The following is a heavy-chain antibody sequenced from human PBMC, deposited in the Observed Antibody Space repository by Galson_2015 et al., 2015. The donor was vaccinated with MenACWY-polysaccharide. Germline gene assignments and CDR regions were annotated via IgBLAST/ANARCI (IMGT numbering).Heavy chain of an antibody. Sequence: SEPLSLTCPVSGGSISSSNYHWGWIRQSPEKGLEWIGTISYSGSTYYNPSLKSRVTISVDTSKNQFSMKLISVTAADTAVYYCASRLAQVGIAGYGYGMDVWGQGTTVTVSS. J-gene: IGHJ6*02. CDR2: ISYSGST. CDR3: ASRLAQVGIAGYGYGMDV. V-gene: IGHV4-39*01. CDR1: GGSISSSNYH. D-gene: IGHD2-15*01.